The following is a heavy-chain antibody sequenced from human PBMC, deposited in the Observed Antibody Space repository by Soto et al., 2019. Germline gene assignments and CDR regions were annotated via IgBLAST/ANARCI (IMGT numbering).Heavy chain of an antibody. CDR1: GGSMSRGSYY. D-gene: IGHD1-26*01. Sequence: SQTRCHTSTVSGGSMSRGSYYGGRIRQPPGKGLEWIGSIYYSGSTNYNPSLKSRVTISVDTSKNQFSLKLTSVTAADTAVYYCARRYGGNFDYWGQGPLVTVS. V-gene: IGHV4-39*07. CDR3: ARRYGGNFDY. J-gene: IGHJ4*02. CDR2: IYYSGST.